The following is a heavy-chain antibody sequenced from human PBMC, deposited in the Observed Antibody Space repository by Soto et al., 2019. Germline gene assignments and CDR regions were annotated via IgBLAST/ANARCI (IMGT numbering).Heavy chain of an antibody. CDR3: ARAGRDGYNYRGQYFDY. Sequence: QVQLVQSGAEVKKPGSSVKVSCKASGGTFSSYAISWVRQAPGQGLEWMGGIIPIFGTANYAQKFQGRVTITADESTSTAYMELSSLRSEDTAMYYCARAGRDGYNYRGQYFDYWGQGTLVTVSS. J-gene: IGHJ4*02. CDR2: IIPIFGTA. V-gene: IGHV1-69*01. CDR1: GGTFSSYA. D-gene: IGHD5-12*01.